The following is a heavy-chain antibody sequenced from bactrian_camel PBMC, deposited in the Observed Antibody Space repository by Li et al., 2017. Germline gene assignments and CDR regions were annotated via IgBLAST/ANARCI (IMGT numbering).Heavy chain of an antibody. CDR3: AASNNGDRCDFVY. V-gene: IGHV3-2*01. CDR1: RTPIINYC. J-gene: IGHJ6*01. Sequence: HVQLVESGGGSVQPGGSLRLSCTYSRTPIINYCMAWFRQAPGAEREGVASIYNRIRTAYYDPSVKGRVTISLDRDNNKLYLEMNNLKPEDTAKYYCAASNNGDRCDFVYWGQGTQVT. D-gene: IGHD7*01. CDR2: IYNRIRTA.